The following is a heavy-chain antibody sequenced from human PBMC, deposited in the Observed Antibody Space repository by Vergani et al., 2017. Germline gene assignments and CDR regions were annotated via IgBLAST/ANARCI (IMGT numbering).Heavy chain of an antibody. Sequence: QVTLRESGPALVKPTQTLTLTCTFSGFSLSTSGMCVSWIRQPPGKALEWLALIDWDDDKYYSTSLKTRLTISKDTSKNQVVLTMTNMDPVDTATYYCARRTYYYDSSGYHDAFDIWGQGTMVTVSS. CDR2: IDWDDDK. D-gene: IGHD3-22*01. CDR1: GFSLSTSGMC. V-gene: IGHV2-70*01. CDR3: ARRTYYYDSSGYHDAFDI. J-gene: IGHJ3*02.